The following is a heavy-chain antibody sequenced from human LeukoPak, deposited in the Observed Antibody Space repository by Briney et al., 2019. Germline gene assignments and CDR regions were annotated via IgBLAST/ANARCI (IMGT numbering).Heavy chain of an antibody. CDR1: GGSFSGYY. V-gene: IGHV4-34*01. Sequence: SETLSLTCAVYGGSFSGYYWSWIRQPPWEGLEWIGEINHSGSTNYNPSLKSRVTISVDTSKNQFSLKLSSVTAADTAVYYCAGAGEEYSSSSWAKWFDPWGQGTLVTVSS. J-gene: IGHJ5*02. D-gene: IGHD6-6*01. CDR3: AGAGEEYSSSSWAKWFDP. CDR2: INHSGST.